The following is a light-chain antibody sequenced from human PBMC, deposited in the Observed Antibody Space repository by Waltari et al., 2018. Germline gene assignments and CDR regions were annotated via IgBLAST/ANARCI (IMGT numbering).Light chain of an antibody. J-gene: IGLJ2*01. V-gene: IGLV1-40*01. CDR1: SSNLGAGYD. CDR2: GIN. Sequence: QSVLTQPPSVSGAPGQRVTISCPGSSSNLGAGYDVHWYQQLPGTAPRLPIYGINNRPSGVPDRFSGSKSGSSASLTISALQAEDEADYYCHSYGGSLTVIFGGGTKVTVL. CDR3: HSYGGSLTVI.